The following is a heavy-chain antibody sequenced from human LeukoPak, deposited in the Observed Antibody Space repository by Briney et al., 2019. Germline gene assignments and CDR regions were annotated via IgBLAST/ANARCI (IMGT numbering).Heavy chain of an antibody. CDR3: AKEGGYSSSWTDY. J-gene: IGHJ4*02. D-gene: IGHD6-13*01. CDR2: IAGGDDR. V-gene: IGHV3-23*01. CDR1: GFIFSPYA. Sequence: GGSLRLSRAASGFIFSPYAMSWVRQAPGKGLEWVAGIAGGDDRFYADSVKGRFSISRDNSKNTLYLQMNSLRAEDTAVYYCAKEGGYSSSWTDYWGQGTLVTVSS.